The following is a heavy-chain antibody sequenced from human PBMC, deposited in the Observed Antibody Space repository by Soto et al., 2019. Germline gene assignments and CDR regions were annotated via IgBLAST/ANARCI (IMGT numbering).Heavy chain of an antibody. V-gene: IGHV3-21*01. CDR2: ISSSSSYI. J-gene: IGHJ6*03. CDR3: ARDPNGDLYYYYYMDV. CDR1: GFTFSSYS. Sequence: GGSLRLSCAASGFTFSSYSMNWVRQAPGKGLEWVSSISSSSSYIYYADSVKGRFTISRDNAKNSLYLQMNSLSAEDTAVYYCARDPNGDLYYYYYMDVWGKGTTVTVSS. D-gene: IGHD3-10*01.